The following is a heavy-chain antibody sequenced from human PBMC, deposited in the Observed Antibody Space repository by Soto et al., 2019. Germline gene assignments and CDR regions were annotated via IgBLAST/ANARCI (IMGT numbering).Heavy chain of an antibody. J-gene: IGHJ6*02. CDR3: ARGSGGSYYYYYGMDV. V-gene: IGHV1-69*12. D-gene: IGHD2-15*01. Sequence: QVQLVQSGAEVKKPGSSVKVSCKASGGTFSSYAINWVRQAPGQVIEWMGGIIPFFGTANYAQKFQGRVRINADASTSSAYMERSSLRSEDKAVYYCARGSGGSYYYYYGMDVWGQGTTGTVSS. CDR2: IIPFFGTA. CDR1: GGTFSSYA.